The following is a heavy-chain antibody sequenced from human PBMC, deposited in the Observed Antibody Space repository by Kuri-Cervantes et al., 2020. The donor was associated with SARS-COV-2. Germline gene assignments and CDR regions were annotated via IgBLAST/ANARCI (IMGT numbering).Heavy chain of an antibody. D-gene: IGHD2-15*01. Sequence: GGSLRLSCAASGFTFDDYGMSWVRQAPGKGLEWVSGINWNGRSTGYADSVKGRFTISRDNAKNSLYLQMNSLRAEDTAVYYCARDQWGAYCSGGSCYSNYYYGMDFWGQGTTVTVSS. J-gene: IGHJ6*02. CDR2: INWNGRST. CDR3: ARDQWGAYCSGGSCYSNYYYGMDF. CDR1: GFTFDDYG. V-gene: IGHV3-20*04.